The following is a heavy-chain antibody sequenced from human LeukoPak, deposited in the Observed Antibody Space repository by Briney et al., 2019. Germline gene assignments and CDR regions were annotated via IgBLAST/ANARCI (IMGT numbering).Heavy chain of an antibody. CDR1: GLTFTSSA. V-gene: IGHV1-58*01. CDR3: AAGDLGEQQLAPSWYFDL. Sequence: SVKVSCKASGLTFTSSAVQWVRQARGQRLEWIGWIVVGSGNTNYAQKFQERVTITRDMSTSTAYMELSSLRSEDTAVYYCAAGDLGEQQLAPSWYFDLWGRGTLVTVSS. CDR2: IVVGSGNT. J-gene: IGHJ2*01. D-gene: IGHD6-13*01.